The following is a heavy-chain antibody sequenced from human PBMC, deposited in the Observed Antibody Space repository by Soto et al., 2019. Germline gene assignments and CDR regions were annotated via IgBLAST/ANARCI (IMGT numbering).Heavy chain of an antibody. CDR2: IDPTDSFT. J-gene: IGHJ3*01. Sequence: EVQLEQSAAEVKKPGEPLKISCKASGYKFTTFWLNWMRQTPGKGLEWLGRIDPTDSFTNYSPPFEGHVTISVDRSISTAYLQWNSLQASDTAIYYCARPASGGSRDAFDVWGQGTTVTVSS. V-gene: IGHV5-10-1*03. D-gene: IGHD2-15*01. CDR3: ARPASGGSRDAFDV. CDR1: GYKFTTFW.